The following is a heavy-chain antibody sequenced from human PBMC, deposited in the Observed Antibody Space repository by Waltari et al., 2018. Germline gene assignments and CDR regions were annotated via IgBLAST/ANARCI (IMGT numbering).Heavy chain of an antibody. Sequence: QVQLQQWGAGLLKPSETLSLTCAVYGGSFSGYYWSWIRQPPGKGLEWIGEINHSGSTNYNPSLKSRVTISVDPSKNQFSLKLSSVTAADTAVYYCATADPYYGSGSEYDYWGQGTLVTVSS. CDR2: INHSGST. J-gene: IGHJ4*02. D-gene: IGHD3-10*01. CDR3: ATADPYYGSGSEYDY. V-gene: IGHV4-34*01. CDR1: GGSFSGYY.